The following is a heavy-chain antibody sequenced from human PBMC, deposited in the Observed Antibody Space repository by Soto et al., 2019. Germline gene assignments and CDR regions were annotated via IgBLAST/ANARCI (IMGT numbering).Heavy chain of an antibody. Sequence: QVQLQESGPGLVKPSQTLSLTCTVSGGSISSGGYYWSWIRQHAGKGLEWIGYIYYSGSTYYNPSVKSRVTISVDTSKNQFSLKLSSVTAADTAVYYCAASCVACGGFNYYGMDVWGQGTTVTVSS. CDR3: AASCVACGGFNYYGMDV. J-gene: IGHJ6*02. CDR2: IYYSGST. V-gene: IGHV4-31*03. D-gene: IGHD5-12*01. CDR1: GGSISSGGYY.